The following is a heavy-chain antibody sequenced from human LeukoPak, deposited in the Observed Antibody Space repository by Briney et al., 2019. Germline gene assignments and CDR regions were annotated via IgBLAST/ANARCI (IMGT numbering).Heavy chain of an antibody. CDR1: GGSISCSSYY. CDR2: IYYSGST. V-gene: IGHV4-39*01. CDR3: ARTYYDFWSGYYTGGLDDY. D-gene: IGHD3-3*01. Sequence: SETLSLTCTVSGGSISCSSYYWGWIRQPPGKGLEWIGSIYYSGSTYYNPSLKSRVTISVDTSKNQFSLKLSPVTAADTAVYYCARTYYDFWSGYYTGGLDDYWGQGTLVTVSS. J-gene: IGHJ4*02.